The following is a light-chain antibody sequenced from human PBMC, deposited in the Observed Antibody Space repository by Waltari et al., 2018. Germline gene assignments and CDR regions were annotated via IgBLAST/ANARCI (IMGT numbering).Light chain of an antibody. CDR2: EVT. CDR1: SIDVGNYNV. V-gene: IGLV2-23*02. Sequence: QSALTQPASVSGSPGQSITIPCAGTSIDVGNYNVVSWYQQHPGKVPKLIIYEVTQRPSGVSDRFSGSKSGNTASLTISGLQPEDEANYYCCSYAGGGTPRLLFGGGTEVTIL. CDR3: CSYAGGGTPRLL. J-gene: IGLJ2*01.